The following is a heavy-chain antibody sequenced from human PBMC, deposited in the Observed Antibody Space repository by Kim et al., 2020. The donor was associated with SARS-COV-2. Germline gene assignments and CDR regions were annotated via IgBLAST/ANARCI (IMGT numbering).Heavy chain of an antibody. CDR2: GST. CDR3: ARSTDYFDY. V-gene: IGHV4-39*01. Sequence: GSTYYNPSLKSRVTISVDTSKNQFSLKLSSVTAADTAVYYCARSTDYFDYWGQGTLVTVSS. J-gene: IGHJ4*02.